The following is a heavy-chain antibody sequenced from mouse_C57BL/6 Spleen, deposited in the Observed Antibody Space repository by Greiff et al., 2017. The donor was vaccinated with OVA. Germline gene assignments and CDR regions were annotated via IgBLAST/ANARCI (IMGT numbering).Heavy chain of an antibody. CDR1: GFTFSDYY. J-gene: IGHJ2*01. V-gene: IGHV5-12*01. CDR2: ISNGGGST. CDR3: ARHEDYFDY. Sequence: EVQGVESGGGLVQPGGSLKLSCAASGFTFSDYYMYWVRQTPEKRLEWVAYISNGGGSTYYPDTVKGRFTISRDNAKNTLYLQMSRLKSEDTAMYYCARHEDYFDYWGQGTTLTVSS.